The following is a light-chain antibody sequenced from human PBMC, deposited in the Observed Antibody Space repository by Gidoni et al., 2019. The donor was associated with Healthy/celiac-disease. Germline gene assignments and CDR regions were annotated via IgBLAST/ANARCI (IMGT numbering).Light chain of an antibody. CDR2: GAS. Sequence: ELVLPRSPGPLSLSPGERATLSCRASQSVSSSYLAWYQQKPGQAPRLLIYGASSRATGIPDRFSGSGSGTDFTLTISRLEPEDFAVYYCQQYGSSWLTFGGGTKVEIK. CDR3: QQYGSSWLT. V-gene: IGKV3-20*01. J-gene: IGKJ4*01. CDR1: QSVSSSY.